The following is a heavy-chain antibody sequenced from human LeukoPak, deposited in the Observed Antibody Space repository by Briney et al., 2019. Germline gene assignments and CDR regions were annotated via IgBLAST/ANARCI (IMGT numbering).Heavy chain of an antibody. CDR2: ISGSGGST. D-gene: IGHD3-22*01. CDR1: GFTFSSYG. J-gene: IGHJ4*02. Sequence: PGGSLRLSCAASGFTFSSYGVSWVRQAPGKGLEWVSAISGSGGSTYYADSVKGRFTLSRDNSKNTLYLQMNSLRAEDTAVYYCAKMYYYDSSGYYPLDYWGQGTLVTVSS. CDR3: AKMYYYDSSGYYPLDY. V-gene: IGHV3-23*01.